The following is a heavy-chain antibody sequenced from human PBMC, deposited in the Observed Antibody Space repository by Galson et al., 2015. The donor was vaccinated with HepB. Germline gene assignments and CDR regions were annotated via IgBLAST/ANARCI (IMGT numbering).Heavy chain of an antibody. CDR1: GYTFTSYY. Sequence: SVKVSCKASGYTFTSYYIHWVRQAPGQGLERMGIINPSGGSTSYAQKFQGRITMTRDTSTSTVYMELSNLRSEDTAVYYCARDWNPTYFYDTSGYLNWFDPWGQGTLVTVSS. CDR2: INPSGGST. J-gene: IGHJ5*02. V-gene: IGHV1-46*01. D-gene: IGHD3-22*01. CDR3: ARDWNPTYFYDTSGYLNWFDP.